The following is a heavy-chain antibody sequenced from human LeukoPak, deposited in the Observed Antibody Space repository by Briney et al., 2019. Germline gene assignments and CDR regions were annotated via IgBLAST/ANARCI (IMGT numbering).Heavy chain of an antibody. D-gene: IGHD3-10*01. V-gene: IGHV3-66*01. CDR1: GFTVSSKY. CDR2: IYSGGST. CDR3: ARNLGLLWFGEFIDDAFDI. Sequence: GGSLRLSCAASGFTVSSKYMSWVRQAPGKGLEWVSVIYSGGSTYYADSVKGRFTISRDNSKNTLYLQMNSLRAEDTAVYYCARNLGLLWFGEFIDDAFDIWGQGTMVTVSS. J-gene: IGHJ3*02.